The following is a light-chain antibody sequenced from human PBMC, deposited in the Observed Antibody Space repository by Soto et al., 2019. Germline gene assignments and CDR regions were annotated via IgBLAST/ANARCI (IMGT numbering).Light chain of an antibody. CDR3: QQSYNTPYS. CDR1: QSISTY. V-gene: IGKV1-39*01. J-gene: IGKJ2*03. CDR2: VAS. Sequence: DIPMTQSPSSLSASVGDSVTIICRASQSISTYLNWYQQKPGKVPKLLISVASNLQSGVPSRFSGSGSGTDFTLTISSLQTEDFATYYCQQSYNTPYSFGQGTKLYIK.